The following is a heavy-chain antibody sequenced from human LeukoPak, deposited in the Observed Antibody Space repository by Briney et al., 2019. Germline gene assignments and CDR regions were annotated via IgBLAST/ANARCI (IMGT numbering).Heavy chain of an antibody. D-gene: IGHD2-2*01. V-gene: IGHV4-4*07. CDR1: GGSTNSYY. J-gene: IGHJ4*02. CDR2: IYSSGST. Sequence: TSSETLFLTCSVSGGSTNSYYWSWIRQSGGRGLEWIGRIYSSGSTVYNPSLNSRLTMSIDTSKNQFSLTLKSVTATDTAVYYCARVKASSTSWTFDQWGQGALVTVSS. CDR3: ARVKASSTSWTFDQ.